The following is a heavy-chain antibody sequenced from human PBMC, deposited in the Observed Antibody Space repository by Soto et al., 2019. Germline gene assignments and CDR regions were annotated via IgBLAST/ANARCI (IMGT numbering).Heavy chain of an antibody. CDR3: TRAHPVIRY. D-gene: IGHD2-21*01. V-gene: IGHV3-11*01. CDR1: GFTFSDYY. Sequence: QVQVVESGGGLVKPGGSLRLSCAASGFTFSDYYMSWIRQTPGKGLEWISYISEGGDTTYYAGYVEVRFTISRDNAKNSKYLHMSSRRAEDTAVYYCTRAHPVIRYCGQGTLVTVSS. J-gene: IGHJ1*01. CDR2: ISEGGDTT.